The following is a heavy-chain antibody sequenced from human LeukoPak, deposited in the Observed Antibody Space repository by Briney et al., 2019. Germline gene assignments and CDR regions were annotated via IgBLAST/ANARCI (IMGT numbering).Heavy chain of an antibody. CDR2: ISSSSSYT. V-gene: IGHV3-11*06. CDR3: ASSTVVTQYYFDY. Sequence: GGSLRPSCAASGFTFSDYYMSWIRQAPGKGLEWVSYISSSSSYTNYADSVKGRFTISRDNAKNSLYLQMNSLRAEDTAVYYCASSTVVTQYYFDYWGQGTLVTVSS. D-gene: IGHD4-23*01. J-gene: IGHJ4*02. CDR1: GFTFSDYY.